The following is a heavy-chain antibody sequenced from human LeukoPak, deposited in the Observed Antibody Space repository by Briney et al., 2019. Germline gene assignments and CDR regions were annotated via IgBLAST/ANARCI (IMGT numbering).Heavy chain of an antibody. Sequence: GGSLRLSCAAPGFIFSDYSMNWVRQAPGKGLEWISYISSSSSTIYYADSVRGRFTISRDNAKNSLYLQMNSLRAEDTALYYCARPQVGGYYGSGSYDYWAREPWSPSPQ. J-gene: IGHJ4*02. D-gene: IGHD3-10*01. CDR1: GFIFSDYS. CDR2: ISSSSSTI. CDR3: ARPQVGGYYGSGSYDY. V-gene: IGHV3-48*04.